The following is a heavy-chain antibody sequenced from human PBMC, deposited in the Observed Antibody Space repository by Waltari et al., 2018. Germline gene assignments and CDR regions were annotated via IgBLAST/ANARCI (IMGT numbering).Heavy chain of an antibody. CDR1: GFTFSSYA. J-gene: IGHJ4*02. CDR3: AKRNDYSSSHPFFDS. D-gene: IGHD6-13*01. Sequence: EVQLGESGGGLVQPGGSLRLSCSASGFTFSSYAMNWVRQAPGKGLDGGSVLSGTGGRTYSADSVNGRFTISRDNSKNTLYLQMKSLRAEDTAVYYCAKRNDYSSSHPFFDSWGQGTLVTVSS. CDR2: LSGTGGRT. V-gene: IGHV3-23*04.